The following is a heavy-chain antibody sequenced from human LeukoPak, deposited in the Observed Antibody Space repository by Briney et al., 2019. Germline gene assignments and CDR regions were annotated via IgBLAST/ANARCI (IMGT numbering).Heavy chain of an antibody. J-gene: IGHJ3*02. CDR3: ARSGRSGDSMDAFDI. Sequence: SVKVSCKASGGTFSSYVISWVRQAPGQGLEWMGRIIPIFNTANYAQKSKGRVTITTDESTSTAYMELSSLRSADTAVYYCARSGRSGDSMDAFDIWGQGTMVTVSS. CDR2: IIPIFNTA. CDR1: GGTFSSYV. D-gene: IGHD3-16*01. V-gene: IGHV1-69*05.